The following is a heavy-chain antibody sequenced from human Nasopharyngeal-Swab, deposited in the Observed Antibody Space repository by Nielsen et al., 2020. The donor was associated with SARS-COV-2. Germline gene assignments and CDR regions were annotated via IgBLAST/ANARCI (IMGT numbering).Heavy chain of an antibody. J-gene: IGHJ4*02. CDR2: IGDKDHNYAT. V-gene: IGHV3-73*01. CDR1: DLIFSASA. Sequence: GGSLRLSCAAPDLIFSASAIHWVRQAPGKGLEWVGRIGDKDHNYATTYGASVQGRSTISRDDSKNTAFLQMDSLKTEDTALYYCTTDFYFDYWGQGTLVTVSS. CDR3: TTDFYFDY.